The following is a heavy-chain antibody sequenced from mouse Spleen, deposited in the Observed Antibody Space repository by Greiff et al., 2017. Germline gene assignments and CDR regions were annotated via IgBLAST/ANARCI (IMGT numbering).Heavy chain of an antibody. CDR2: IRNKANGYTT. CDR1: GFTFTDYY. J-gene: IGHJ4*01. Sequence: EVKLMESGGGLVQPGGSLRLSCATSGFTFTDYYMSWVRQPPGKALEWLGFIRNKANGYTTEYSASVKGRFTISRDNSQSILYLQMNTLRAEDSATYYCARDGYPYYYAMDYWGQGTSVTVSS. D-gene: IGHD2-2*01. CDR3: ARDGYPYYYAMDY. V-gene: IGHV7-3*02.